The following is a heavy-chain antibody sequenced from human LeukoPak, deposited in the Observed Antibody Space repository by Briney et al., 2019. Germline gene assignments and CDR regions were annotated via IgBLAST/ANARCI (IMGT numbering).Heavy chain of an antibody. CDR3: ATPGPDWGDAFDI. Sequence: ASVKVSFKVSGYSVMELSMHWVRQAPGKGLEWMGGFDPEDGETIYAQKFQGRVTMTEDTSTDTAYMELGSLRSEDTAVYYCATPGPDWGDAFDIWGQGTMVTVSS. J-gene: IGHJ3*02. CDR2: FDPEDGET. D-gene: IGHD3/OR15-3a*01. CDR1: GYSVMELS. V-gene: IGHV1-24*01.